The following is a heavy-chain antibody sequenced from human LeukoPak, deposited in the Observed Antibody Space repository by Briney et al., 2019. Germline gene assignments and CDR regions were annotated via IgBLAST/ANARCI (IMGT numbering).Heavy chain of an antibody. CDR2: FYHSGST. CDR3: ARDVCGSASCYVDY. Sequence: SETLSLTCAVYGGSFSGYYWSWIRQPPGKGLEWIGSFYHSGSTYYNPSLKSRVTISVDTSKNQFSLNLRSVTAADTAVYYCARDVCGSASCYVDYWGQGTLVTVSS. D-gene: IGHD2-2*01. CDR1: GGSFSGYY. J-gene: IGHJ4*02. V-gene: IGHV4-34*01.